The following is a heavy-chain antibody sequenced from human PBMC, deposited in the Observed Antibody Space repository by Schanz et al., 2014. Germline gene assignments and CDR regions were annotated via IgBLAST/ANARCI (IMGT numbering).Heavy chain of an antibody. CDR1: GFSFSDYG. V-gene: IGHV3-23*04. D-gene: IGHD3-10*01. Sequence: VQLVESGGGVVQPGRSLRLSCAGSGFSFSDYGMHWVRQAPGRGLEWVSAISASGGSTYYADSVKGRFTISRDNSKNTLYVQLNSLRAEDTAVYYCAKDPYGSGNHYTYWGRGALVSVSS. CDR2: ISASGGST. J-gene: IGHJ4*02. CDR3: AKDPYGSGNHYTY.